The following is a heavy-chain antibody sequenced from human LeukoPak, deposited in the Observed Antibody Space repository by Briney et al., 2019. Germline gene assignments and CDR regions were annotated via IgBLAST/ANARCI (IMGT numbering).Heavy chain of an antibody. CDR2: TSYDGSDI. CDR3: ASADSYDRTRPFVY. J-gene: IGHJ4*02. Sequence: PGRSLRLSCVASGFTFSNYGMHWVRQAPGKGLEWVAVTSYDGSDIYYAASVKGRFTISRDNAKNTLYLQMSSLRAEDAAVYYCASADSYDRTRPFVYWGQGTLVTVSS. D-gene: IGHD3-22*01. CDR1: GFTFSNYG. V-gene: IGHV3-30*03.